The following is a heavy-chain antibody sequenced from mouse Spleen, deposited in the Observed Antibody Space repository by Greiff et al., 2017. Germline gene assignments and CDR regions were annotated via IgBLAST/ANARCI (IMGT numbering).Heavy chain of an antibody. CDR2: ISSGSSTI. CDR1: GFTFSDYY. V-gene: IGHV5-17*01. Sequence: EVQGVESEGGLVQPGSSMKLSCTASGFTFSDYYMAWVRQVPEKGLEWVAYISSGSSTIYYADTVKGRFTISRDNAKNTLFLQMTSLRSEDTAMYYCARLTGLDYWGQGTTLTVSS. J-gene: IGHJ2*01. D-gene: IGHD4-1*01. CDR3: ARLTGLDY.